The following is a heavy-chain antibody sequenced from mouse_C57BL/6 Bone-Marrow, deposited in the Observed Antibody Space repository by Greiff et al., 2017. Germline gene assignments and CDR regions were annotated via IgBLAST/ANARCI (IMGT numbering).Heavy chain of an antibody. CDR3: ARHYSNYGFAY. D-gene: IGHD2-5*01. J-gene: IGHJ3*01. CDR1: GYTFTSYW. CDR2: IYPGSGST. V-gene: IGHV1-55*01. Sequence: QVQLQPPGAELVKPGASVKMSCKASGYTFTSYWITWVKQRPGQGLEWIGDIYPGSGSTNYNEKFKSKDTLTVDQSSSTAYMQLSSLTSEDSAVYYCARHYSNYGFAYWGQGTLVTVSA.